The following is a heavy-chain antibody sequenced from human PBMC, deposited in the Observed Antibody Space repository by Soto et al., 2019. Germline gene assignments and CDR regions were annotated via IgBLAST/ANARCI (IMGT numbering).Heavy chain of an antibody. D-gene: IGHD3-22*01. CDR1: GFTFSRYA. CDR2: ISGSGGST. Sequence: PGGSLRLSCAASGFTFSRYAMSWVRQAPGKGLEWVSAISGSGGSTYYADSVKGRFTISRDNSKNTLYLQMNSLRAEDTAVYYCAKAYYYDSSGYSSFDYWGQGTLVTVSS. J-gene: IGHJ4*02. V-gene: IGHV3-23*01. CDR3: AKAYYYDSSGYSSFDY.